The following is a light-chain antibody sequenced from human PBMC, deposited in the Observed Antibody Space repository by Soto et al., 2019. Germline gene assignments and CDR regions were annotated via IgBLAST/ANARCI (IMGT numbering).Light chain of an antibody. Sequence: EIVLTQSPGTLSLSPGERATLSCRASHSISSNYLVWYQQKPGQSPRLLIYGASSRATGIPDRFSGSGSGTDFTLTISRLEPEDFALYYCQQYGTSMWTFGPGTKVEMK. J-gene: IGKJ1*01. CDR1: HSISSNY. V-gene: IGKV3-20*01. CDR3: QQYGTSMWT. CDR2: GAS.